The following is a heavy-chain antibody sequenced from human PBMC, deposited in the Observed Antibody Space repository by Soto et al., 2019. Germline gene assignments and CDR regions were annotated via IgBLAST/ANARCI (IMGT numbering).Heavy chain of an antibody. CDR2: TSYGGST. Sequence: QVQLQESGPGLVKPSETLSLTCSVSGGSISSYYWSWMRQPPGKGLELIGYTSYGGSTNYNPSLKSRATKSADTSKNQFSLKLNSVTAADTAGYYCARHRWGGYDSAYYLDYWGQGTLVTVSS. CDR1: GGSISSYY. CDR3: ARHRWGGYDSAYYLDY. J-gene: IGHJ4*02. D-gene: IGHD5-12*01. V-gene: IGHV4-59*08.